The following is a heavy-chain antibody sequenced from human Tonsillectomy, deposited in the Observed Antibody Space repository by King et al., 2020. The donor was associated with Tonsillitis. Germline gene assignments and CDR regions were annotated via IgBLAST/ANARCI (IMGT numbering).Heavy chain of an antibody. V-gene: IGHV4-39*01. J-gene: IGHJ4*02. Sequence: QLQESGPGLVKPSETLSLTCTVSGGSISSSRYYWGWIRQPPGKGLEWIGSIYYSGRTYYNPSLKSRVTISVDTSKNQFSLKLNSVTAADTAVYYCARPTAVAGTVVDYWGRGTLVTVSS. CDR3: ARPTAVAGTVVDY. CDR2: IYYSGRT. D-gene: IGHD6-19*01. CDR1: GGSISSSRYY.